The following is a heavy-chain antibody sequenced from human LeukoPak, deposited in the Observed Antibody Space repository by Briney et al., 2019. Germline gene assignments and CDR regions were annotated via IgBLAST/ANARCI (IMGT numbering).Heavy chain of an antibody. Sequence: SETLSLTCTVSDGSISGGTYYWSWIRQPAVKGLEWIGRISTTGSTNYNPSLKSRVTISVDTSRNQFSLKLNSVTAADTAVYYCAREHVLLWFGELFNWGQGTLVTVS. CDR1: DGSISGGTYY. D-gene: IGHD3-10*01. CDR3: AREHVLLWFGELFN. CDR2: ISTTGST. J-gene: IGHJ4*02. V-gene: IGHV4-61*02.